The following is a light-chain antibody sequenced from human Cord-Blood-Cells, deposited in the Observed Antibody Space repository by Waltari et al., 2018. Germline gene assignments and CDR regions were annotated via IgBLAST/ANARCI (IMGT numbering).Light chain of an antibody. J-gene: IGLJ2*01. Sequence: QSALTQPASVSGSPGQSITISCTGTSSDVGSYNLVSWYQQHPGKAPKLMIYEVSTRPSGGSNRFSGSKSGNTASLTISGLQAEDEADYYCCSYAGSSTLVFGGGTKLTVL. V-gene: IGLV2-23*02. CDR3: CSYAGSSTLV. CDR1: SSDVGSYNL. CDR2: EVS.